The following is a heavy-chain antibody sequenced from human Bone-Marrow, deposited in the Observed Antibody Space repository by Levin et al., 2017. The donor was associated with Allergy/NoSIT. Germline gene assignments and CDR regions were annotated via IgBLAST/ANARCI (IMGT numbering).Heavy chain of an antibody. Sequence: SCAASGFTFSSYGMHWVRQAPGKGLEWVAVISYDGSNKYYADSVKGRFTISRDNSKNTLYLQMNSLRAEDTAVYYCAKIRPGIAAAGTEPRLQTWYFDYWGQGTLVTVSS. J-gene: IGHJ4*02. CDR2: ISYDGSNK. V-gene: IGHV3-30*18. CDR1: GFTFSSYG. D-gene: IGHD6-13*01. CDR3: AKIRPGIAAAGTEPRLQTWYFDY.